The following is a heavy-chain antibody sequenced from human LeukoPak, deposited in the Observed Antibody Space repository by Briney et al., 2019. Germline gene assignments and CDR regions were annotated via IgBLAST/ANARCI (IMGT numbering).Heavy chain of an antibody. Sequence: PGGSLRLSCAASGFTFSSYSMNWVRQAPGKGLEWVSSISSSSSYIYYADSVKGRFTISRDNAKNSLYLQMNSLRAEDTALYYCAKGLLVAAAGTALDYWGQGTLVTVSS. CDR3: AKGLLVAAAGTALDY. J-gene: IGHJ4*02. CDR2: ISSSSSYI. CDR1: GFTFSSYS. V-gene: IGHV3-21*04. D-gene: IGHD6-13*01.